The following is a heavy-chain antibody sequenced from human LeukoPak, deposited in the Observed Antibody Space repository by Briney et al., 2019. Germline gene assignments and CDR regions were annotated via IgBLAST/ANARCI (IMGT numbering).Heavy chain of an antibody. D-gene: IGHD2-15*01. J-gene: IGHJ6*02. V-gene: IGHV7-4-1*02. CDR3: ARVVVAATPLDYYYGMDV. Sequence: GASVKVSCKASGYTFTSYAMNWVRQAPGQGLEWMGWINTNTGNPTYAQGFTGRFVFSLDTSVSTAYLQISSLKAEDTAVYYCARVVVAATPLDYYYGMDVWGQGTTVTVSS. CDR1: GYTFTSYA. CDR2: INTNTGNP.